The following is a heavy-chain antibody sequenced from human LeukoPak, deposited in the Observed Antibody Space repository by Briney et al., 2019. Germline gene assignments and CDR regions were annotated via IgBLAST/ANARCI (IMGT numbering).Heavy chain of an antibody. CDR3: ARARFSYGHYYFDY. J-gene: IGHJ4*02. Sequence: GGSLRLSCAASAFTFSTYWMSWVRQAPGKGLEWVANIKQDGSEKYYVDSVKGGFTISRDNAKDSLYLQMNSLRAEDTAVYYCARARFSYGHYYFDYWGQGTLVTVSS. D-gene: IGHD5-18*01. V-gene: IGHV3-7*04. CDR1: AFTFSTYW. CDR2: IKQDGSEK.